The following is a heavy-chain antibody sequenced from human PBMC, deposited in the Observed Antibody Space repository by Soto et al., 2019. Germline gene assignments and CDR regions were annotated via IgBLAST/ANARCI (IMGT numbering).Heavy chain of an antibody. D-gene: IGHD1-26*01. CDR2: ISWNSGSI. CDR3: AKGEGGAVVQDWFDP. V-gene: IGHV3-9*01. J-gene: IGHJ5*02. Sequence: EVQLVESGGGLVQPGRSRRLSCAASGFTFEDYAMHWVRQAPGKGLGWVSGISWNSGSIGYADSVKGRFTISRDNAKNSLYLQMNSLRAEDTALYYCAKGEGGAVVQDWFDPWGQGTLVTVSS. CDR1: GFTFEDYA.